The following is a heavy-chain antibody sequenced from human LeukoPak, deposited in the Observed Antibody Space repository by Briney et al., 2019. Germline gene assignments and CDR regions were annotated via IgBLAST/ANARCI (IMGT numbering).Heavy chain of an antibody. V-gene: IGHV4-59*01. CDR2: ILHSGST. CDR3: ARAPYYYYMDV. CDR1: GGSISTYY. Sequence: SETLSLTCTVSGGSISTYYWSWIRQPPGKGLEWIGYILHSGSTNYNPSLKSRVTISVDTSKNQFSLKPSSVTAADTAVYYCARAPYYYYMDVWGKGTTVTVSS. J-gene: IGHJ6*03.